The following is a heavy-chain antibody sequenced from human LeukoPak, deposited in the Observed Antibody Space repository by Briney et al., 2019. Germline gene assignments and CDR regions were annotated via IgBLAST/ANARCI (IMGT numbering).Heavy chain of an antibody. V-gene: IGHV3-23*01. CDR1: GFTFSSYA. D-gene: IGHD5-24*01. Sequence: PGGSLRLSSAASGFTFSSYAMSWVRQAPGKGLEWVSAISGSGGSTYYADSVKGRFTISRDNSKNTLYLQMNSLRAEDTAVYYCARDSRPRDGYNSFYYYMDVWGKGTTVTISS. CDR3: ARDSRPRDGYNSFYYYMDV. CDR2: ISGSGGST. J-gene: IGHJ6*03.